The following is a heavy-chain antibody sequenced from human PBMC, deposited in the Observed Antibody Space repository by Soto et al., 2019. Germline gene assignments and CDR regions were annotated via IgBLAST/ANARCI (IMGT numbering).Heavy chain of an antibody. CDR3: ARGEPNYCSSTRRFLGYNWFDP. Sequence: SVKVSCKASGGTFSSYAISWVRQAPGQGLEWMGGIIPIFGTANYAQKFQGRVTITADESTSTAYMELSSLRSEDTAVYYCARGEPNYCSSTRRFLGYNWFDPWGQGTRVTVSS. J-gene: IGHJ5*02. D-gene: IGHD2-2*01. CDR1: GGTFSSYA. V-gene: IGHV1-69*13. CDR2: IIPIFGTA.